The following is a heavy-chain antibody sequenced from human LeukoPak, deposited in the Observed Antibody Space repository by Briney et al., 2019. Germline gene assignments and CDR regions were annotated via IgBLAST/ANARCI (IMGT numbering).Heavy chain of an antibody. D-gene: IGHD6-13*01. J-gene: IGHJ4*02. CDR1: GFTFSSYE. Sequence: PGGSLRLSCAGSGFTFSSYEMSWVRQAPGKGLEWVSTISRSAVSIYYADSVKGRFTISRDNAKKALYLQMNSLRAEDTAVYYCARVGAFSSSWLLYWGQGTLVTVSS. CDR2: ISRSAVSI. V-gene: IGHV3-48*03. CDR3: ARVGAFSSSWLLY.